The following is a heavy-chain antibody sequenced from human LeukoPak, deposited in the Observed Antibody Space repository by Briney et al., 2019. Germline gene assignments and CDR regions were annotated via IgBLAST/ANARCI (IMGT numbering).Heavy chain of an antibody. V-gene: IGHV1-2*02. CDR2: INPNSGGT. J-gene: IGHJ5*02. D-gene: IGHD5-12*01. Sequence: ASVQVSCKASGYTFTGYYMHWVRQAPGQGLEWMGWINPNSGGTNYAQKFQGRVTMTRDTSISTAYMELSRLRSDDTAVYYCARVGLPSFNWFDPWGQGTLVTVSS. CDR3: ARVGLPSFNWFDP. CDR1: GYTFTGYY.